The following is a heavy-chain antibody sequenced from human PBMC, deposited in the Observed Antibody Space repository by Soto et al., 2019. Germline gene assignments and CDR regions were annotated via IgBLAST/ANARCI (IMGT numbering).Heavy chain of an antibody. CDR2: IYFTGST. CDR1: GHSLSSGGYY. D-gene: IGHD6-19*01. J-gene: IGHJ4*02. V-gene: IGHV4-31*03. CDR3: ARDWGTSGWPN. Sequence: SETLSLTCTVSGHSLSSGGYYWSWIRQHPGKGLEWVGYIYFTGSTLYNPSLKSRLAMSLDTSKNQFSLRLTSVTAADTAVYFCARDWGTSGWPNWGQGTLVTVSS.